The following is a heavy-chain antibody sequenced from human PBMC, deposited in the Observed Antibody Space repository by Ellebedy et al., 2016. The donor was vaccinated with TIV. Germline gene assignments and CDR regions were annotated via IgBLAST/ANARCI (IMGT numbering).Heavy chain of an antibody. CDR2: IKQDGSEK. Sequence: GESLKISXAASGFTFSSYWMSWVRQAPGKGLEWVANIKQDGSEKYYVDSVKGRFTISRDNAKNSLYLQMNSLRAEDTAVYYCARDKGSGIDWNYWGQGTLVTVSS. D-gene: IGHD1-26*01. V-gene: IGHV3-7*01. CDR1: GFTFSSYW. CDR3: ARDKGSGIDWNY. J-gene: IGHJ4*02.